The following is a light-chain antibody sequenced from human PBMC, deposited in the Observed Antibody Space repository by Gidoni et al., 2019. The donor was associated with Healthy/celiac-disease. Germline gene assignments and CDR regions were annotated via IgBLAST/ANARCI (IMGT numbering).Light chain of an antibody. CDR3: AAWDDSLNGVV. V-gene: IGLV1-44*01. J-gene: IGLJ2*01. Sequence: QSVLTPPPSASGTPGQRFTISCSGSSSNIGSNTVNWYQQLPGTAPKLLIYSHNQRPSGVSARFSGSKSGTSASLAISGLQSEDEADYYCAAWDDSLNGVVFGGGTKLTVL. CDR1: SSNIGSNT. CDR2: SHN.